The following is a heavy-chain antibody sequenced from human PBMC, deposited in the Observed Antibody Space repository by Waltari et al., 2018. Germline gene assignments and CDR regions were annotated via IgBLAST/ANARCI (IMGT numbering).Heavy chain of an antibody. V-gene: IGHV3-23*03. CDR1: GFTFSTYA. D-gene: IGHD6-6*01. Sequence: EVQLLESGGGLVQPGGSLRLSCAASGFTFSTYAMSWVRQAPGKGLEWVSVIYSGGITTYYAESVKGRFTISRDNSKNTLYLQMNSLRAEDTAVYYCAKNQMDRPRTYYFDYWGQGTLVTVSS. CDR2: IYSGGITT. J-gene: IGHJ4*02. CDR3: AKNQMDRPRTYYFDY.